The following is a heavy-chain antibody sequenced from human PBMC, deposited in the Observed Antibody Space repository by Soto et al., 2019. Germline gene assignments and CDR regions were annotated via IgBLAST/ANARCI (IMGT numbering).Heavy chain of an antibody. D-gene: IGHD4-17*01. CDR3: ARVGWVTTVVTSRFDY. Sequence: QVQLVQSGAEVQKPGSSVKVSCKASGGTFSSYAISWVRQAPGQGLEWMGGIIPIFGTANYAQKFQGRVTITADESTSTAYMELSSLRSEDTAVYYCARVGWVTTVVTSRFDYWGQGTLVTVSS. J-gene: IGHJ4*02. V-gene: IGHV1-69*01. CDR2: IIPIFGTA. CDR1: GGTFSSYA.